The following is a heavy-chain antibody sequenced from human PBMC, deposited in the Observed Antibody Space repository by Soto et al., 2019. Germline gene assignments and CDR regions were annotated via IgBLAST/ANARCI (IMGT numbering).Heavy chain of an antibody. V-gene: IGHV3-33*01. CDR2: IWYDGSNK. CDR1: GFTFSSYG. Sequence: GGSLRLSCAASGFTFSSYGMHWVRQAPGKGLEWVAVIWYDGSNKYYADSVKGRFTISRDNSKNTLYLQMNSLRAEDTAVYYCARDRHSPHRWARRDAFDIWGQGTMVTVSS. J-gene: IGHJ3*02. D-gene: IGHD6-6*01. CDR3: ARDRHSPHRWARRDAFDI.